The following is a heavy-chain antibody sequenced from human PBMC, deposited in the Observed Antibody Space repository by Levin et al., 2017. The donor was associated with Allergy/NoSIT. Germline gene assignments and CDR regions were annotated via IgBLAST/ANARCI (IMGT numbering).Heavy chain of an antibody. V-gene: IGHV3-23*01. Sequence: GGSLRLSCVASGFDFSAYALSWVRQAPGQGLEWVSGISGNGEFTYYAASVKGRFSISRDNSRNTLYLQLNTLRAEDTAVYYCAQALSCSTSSCYGRFDSWGQGTRVTVSS. CDR1: GFDFSAYA. CDR2: ISGNGEFT. CDR3: AQALSCSTSSCYGRFDS. J-gene: IGHJ4*02. D-gene: IGHD2-2*01.